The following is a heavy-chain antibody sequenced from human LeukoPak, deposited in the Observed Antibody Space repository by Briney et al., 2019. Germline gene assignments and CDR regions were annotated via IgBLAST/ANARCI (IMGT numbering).Heavy chain of an antibody. Sequence: GGSLRLSCAASGLTVSSNYMSWVRQAPGRGLEWVSVIYSGGSTYYAESVEGRFTISRDNSKNTLYLQMNSLRAEDTAVYYCAKPPIAVAGLYFDYWGQGTLVTVSS. CDR1: GLTVSSNY. CDR2: IYSGGST. D-gene: IGHD6-19*01. CDR3: AKPPIAVAGLYFDY. J-gene: IGHJ4*02. V-gene: IGHV3-53*01.